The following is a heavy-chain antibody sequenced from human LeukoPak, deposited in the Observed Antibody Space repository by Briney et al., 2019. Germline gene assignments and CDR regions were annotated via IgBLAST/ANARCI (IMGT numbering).Heavy chain of an antibody. V-gene: IGHV3-7*01. CDR1: GFTLSTYW. Sequence: GGSLRLSCAASGFTLSTYWMTWVRQAPGRGLEWVGNIKEDGSEKNYVDSVKGRFTISRDNAKNSLYLQMNSLRAEDMAVYYCARRREFDYWGQGTLVTVSS. CDR2: IKEDGSEK. J-gene: IGHJ4*02. CDR3: ARRREFDY.